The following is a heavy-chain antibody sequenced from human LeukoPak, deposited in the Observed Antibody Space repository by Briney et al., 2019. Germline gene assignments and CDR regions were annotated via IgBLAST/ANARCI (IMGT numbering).Heavy chain of an antibody. CDR2: ISAYNGDT. J-gene: IGHJ4*02. D-gene: IGHD3-10*01. CDR1: GYTFTSYG. CDR3: ARAGYGSGSYNIDY. V-gene: IGHV1-18*01. Sequence: ASVKVSCKASGYTFTSYGISWVRQAPGQGLEWMGWISAYNGDTNYAQKLQGRVTMTTDTSTSTAYMELRSLRSDDPAVYYCARAGYGSGSYNIDYWGQGTLVTVSS.